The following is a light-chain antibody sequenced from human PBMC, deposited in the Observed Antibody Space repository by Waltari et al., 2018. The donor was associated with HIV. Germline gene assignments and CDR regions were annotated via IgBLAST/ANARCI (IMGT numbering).Light chain of an antibody. CDR2: RDT. Sequence: SYELTQPPSVSVSPGQTASINCSGDKLGDKYACWYQQKSGQSPVLVIYRDTQRPSGIPGRFSGSNSGNTATLTISGTQTMDEADYYCQAWDSSTAVFGGGTKLTVL. V-gene: IGLV3-1*01. J-gene: IGLJ2*01. CDR1: KLGDKY. CDR3: QAWDSSTAV.